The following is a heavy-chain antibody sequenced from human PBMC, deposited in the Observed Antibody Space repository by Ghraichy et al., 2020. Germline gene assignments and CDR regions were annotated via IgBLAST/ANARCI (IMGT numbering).Heavy chain of an antibody. D-gene: IGHD3-9*01. CDR3: AATYYDILTGSFDAFDI. CDR1: GGSFSGYY. J-gene: IGHJ3*02. V-gene: IGHV4-34*01. CDR2: INHSGST. Sequence: SETLSLTCAVYGGSFSGYYWSWIRQPPGKGLEWIGEINHSGSTNYNPSLKSRVTISVDTSKNQFSLKLSSVTAADTAVYYCAATYYDILTGSFDAFDIWGQGTMVTVSS.